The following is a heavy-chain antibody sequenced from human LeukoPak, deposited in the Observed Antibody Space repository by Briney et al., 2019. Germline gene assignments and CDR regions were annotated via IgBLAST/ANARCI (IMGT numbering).Heavy chain of an antibody. Sequence: SETLSLTCTVSGVAISGYYGSWIRQPPGKGLEGSGDIYYSGSTNYTPSLKSRVTISVDTSKNQFSLKLSSVTAADTAVYYCARGRGIAVAGTGRLRWYFDLWGRGTLVTVSS. J-gene: IGHJ2*01. CDR2: IYYSGST. D-gene: IGHD6-19*01. CDR1: GVAISGYY. V-gene: IGHV4-59*01. CDR3: ARGRGIAVAGTGRLRWYFDL.